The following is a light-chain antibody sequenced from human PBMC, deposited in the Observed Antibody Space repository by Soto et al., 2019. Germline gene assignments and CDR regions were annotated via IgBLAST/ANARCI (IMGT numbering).Light chain of an antibody. Sequence: QSALTQPASVSGSPGQSITISCNGTSSDVGSHNLVSWYQQHPGKAPKLMIYEVTKRPSGVSNRFSGSKSGNTASLTISGLQAEDEADYYCCSYAGMLFGGGTKLTVL. CDR1: SSDVGSHNL. V-gene: IGLV2-23*02. CDR3: CSYAGML. CDR2: EVT. J-gene: IGLJ2*01.